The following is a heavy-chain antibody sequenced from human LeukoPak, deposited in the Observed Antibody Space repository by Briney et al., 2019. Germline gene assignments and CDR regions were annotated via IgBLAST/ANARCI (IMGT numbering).Heavy chain of an antibody. CDR3: ARDGTAAGPYFDL. D-gene: IGHD6-13*01. Sequence: GGSLRLACEVAGFTFTDYWMNWVRQAPGKEPEWVASIRQDGSEKTYVDSVKGRFTISRDNTKNSLSLQLNGLRAEDTAVYYCARDGTAAGPYFDLWGQGTLVTVSS. J-gene: IGHJ4*01. V-gene: IGHV3-7*01. CDR2: IRQDGSEK. CDR1: GFTFTDYW.